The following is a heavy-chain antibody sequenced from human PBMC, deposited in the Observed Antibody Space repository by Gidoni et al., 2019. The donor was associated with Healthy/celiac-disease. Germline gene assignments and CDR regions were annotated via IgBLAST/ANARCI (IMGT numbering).Heavy chain of an antibody. V-gene: IGHV1-69*10. CDR3: ARWRHDVSPGPRPTVVTFTTFDY. CDR2: IIPILGIA. D-gene: IGHD3-22*01. J-gene: IGHJ4*02. Sequence: QVQLVQSGAEVKKPGSSVKVSCKASGGTFSSYAISWVRQAPGQGLEWMGGIIPILGIANYEQKFQGRVTITADKSTSTAYMELSSLRSEDTAVYYCARWRHDVSPGPRPTVVTFTTFDYWGQGTLVTVSS. CDR1: GGTFSSYA.